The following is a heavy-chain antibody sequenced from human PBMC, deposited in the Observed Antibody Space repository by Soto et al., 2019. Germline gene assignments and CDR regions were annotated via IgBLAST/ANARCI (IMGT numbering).Heavy chain of an antibody. CDR3: AKDLECGMSLFHYYGGDV. CDR1: GFTFRSYG. D-gene: IGHD2-21*01. Sequence: QVQLVESGGGVVQPGRSLSLSCAASGFTFRSYGMHWVRQAPGKGLEWVAVISYDGSNKYYEDSVKGRFTISRDNSKNKLYLQMNSPRAEGTAVYYCAKDLECGMSLFHYYGGDVCGQGTTVTVSS. CDR2: ISYDGSNK. J-gene: IGHJ6*02. V-gene: IGHV3-30*18.